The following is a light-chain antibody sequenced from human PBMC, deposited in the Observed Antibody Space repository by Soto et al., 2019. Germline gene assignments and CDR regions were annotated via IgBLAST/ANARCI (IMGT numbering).Light chain of an antibody. Sequence: DIRMTQSPSTLSASVGERVTITCRASQSISAWLAWYQQKPGKAPKLLIYKASNVESGVPSRFSGSGSGTEFTLTISSLQPDDFATYHCQQYHSYPLTFGQGTRLEIK. CDR1: QSISAW. CDR3: QQYHSYPLT. CDR2: KAS. V-gene: IGKV1-5*03. J-gene: IGKJ5*01.